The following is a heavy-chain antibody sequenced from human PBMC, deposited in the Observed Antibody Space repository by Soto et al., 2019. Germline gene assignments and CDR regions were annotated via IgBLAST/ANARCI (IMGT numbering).Heavy chain of an antibody. Sequence: QVQLVQSGAEVKKPGSSVKVSCKASGGTFSSYTISWVRQAPGQGLEWMGRIIPILGIANYAQKFQGRVTITADKTTSTDYMELSSLRSEDTAVYYCATSPLGNYGGNSRGTWREEWGQGTLVTVSS. D-gene: IGHD4-4*01. V-gene: IGHV1-69*02. CDR2: IIPILGIA. J-gene: IGHJ4*02. CDR1: GGTFSSYT. CDR3: ATSPLGNYGGNSRGTWREE.